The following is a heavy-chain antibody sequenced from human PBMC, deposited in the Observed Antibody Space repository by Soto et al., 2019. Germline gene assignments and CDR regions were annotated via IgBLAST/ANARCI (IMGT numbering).Heavy chain of an antibody. CDR2: ITDSGAAS. V-gene: IGHV3-23*01. CDR3: ARDLSVVFDY. D-gene: IGHD2-15*01. Sequence: GGSLRLSCTASGFTFNKYAMSWVRQAPGKGLEWVSAITDSGAASHYADSVKGRFTVSRDNSKNTLYLQMNSLRADDTAVYYCARDLSVVFDYWGPGTLVTVSS. J-gene: IGHJ4*02. CDR1: GFTFNKYA.